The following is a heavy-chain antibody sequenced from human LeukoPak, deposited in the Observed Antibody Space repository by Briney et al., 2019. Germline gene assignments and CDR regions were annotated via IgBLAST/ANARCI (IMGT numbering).Heavy chain of an antibody. CDR2: IIGSGGDT. J-gene: IGHJ4*02. D-gene: IGHD6-13*01. Sequence: PGGSLRLSCAASGFTVSSNYMSWVRQAPGKGLEWVSTIIGSGGDTYYADSVKGRFTISRDTSKNTLYLQMKSLRAEDTAVYYCAKAWAAAGTFASWGQGTLVTVSS. CDR3: AKAWAAAGTFAS. V-gene: IGHV3-23*01. CDR1: GFTVSSNY.